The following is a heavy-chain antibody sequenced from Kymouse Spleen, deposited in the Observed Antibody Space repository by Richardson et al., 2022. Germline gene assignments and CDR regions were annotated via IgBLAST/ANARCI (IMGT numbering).Heavy chain of an antibody. J-gene: IGHJ5*02. CDR2: IYYSGST. D-gene: IGHD6-13*01. CDR3: ARTVYSSSWFNWFDP. V-gene: IGHV4-61*01. CDR1: GGSVSSGSYY. Sequence: QVQLQESGPGLVKPSETLSLTCTVSGGSVSSGSYYWSWIRQPPGKGLEWIGYIYYSGSTNYNPSLKSRVTISVDTSKNQFSLKLSSVTAADTAVYYCARTVYSSSWFNWFDPWGQGTLVTVSS.